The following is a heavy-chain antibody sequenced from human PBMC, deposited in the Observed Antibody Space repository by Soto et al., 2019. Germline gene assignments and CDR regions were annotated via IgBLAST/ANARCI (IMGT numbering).Heavy chain of an antibody. CDR2: ISYDGSNK. V-gene: IGHV3-30*18. D-gene: IGHD3-16*01. CDR3: AKDQRGPFDY. CDR1: GFTFSSYG. Sequence: QVQVVESGGGVVQPGGSLRLSCAASGFTFSSYGMHWVRQAPGKGLEWVAVISYDGSNKYYADSVKGRFTISRDNSKNTLYLQMNSLRAEDTAVYYCAKDQRGPFDYWGQGTLVTVSS. J-gene: IGHJ4*02.